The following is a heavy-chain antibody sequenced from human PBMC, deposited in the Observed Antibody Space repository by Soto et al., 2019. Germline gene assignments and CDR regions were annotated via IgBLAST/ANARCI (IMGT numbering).Heavy chain of an antibody. V-gene: IGHV5-51*01. Sequence: PGESLKISCKGSGYSLTDYWFGWVRQLPGKGLEWVGIIYPGDSDTRHIPSFQGHVTITVDKSTSTAYLQWHTLKASDTAMYYCARQIDNYRNSCYDADDWGQGTTVTVSS. D-gene: IGHD2-15*01. J-gene: IGHJ6*02. CDR2: IYPGDSDT. CDR1: GYSLTDYW. CDR3: ARQIDNYRNSCYDADD.